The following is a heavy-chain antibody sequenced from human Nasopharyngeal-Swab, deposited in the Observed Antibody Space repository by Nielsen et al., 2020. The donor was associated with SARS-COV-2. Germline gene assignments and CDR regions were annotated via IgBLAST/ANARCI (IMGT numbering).Heavy chain of an antibody. D-gene: IGHD2-2*01. CDR2: INHSGST. Sequence: SETLSLTCAVYGGSSSGYYWSWIRQPPGKGLEWIGEINHSGSTNYNPSLKSRVTISVDTSKNQFSLKLSSVTAADTAVYYCARVRYCSSTSCYGPKGAFDIWGQGTMVTVSS. CDR3: ARVRYCSSTSCYGPKGAFDI. V-gene: IGHV4-34*01. J-gene: IGHJ3*02. CDR1: GGSSSGYY.